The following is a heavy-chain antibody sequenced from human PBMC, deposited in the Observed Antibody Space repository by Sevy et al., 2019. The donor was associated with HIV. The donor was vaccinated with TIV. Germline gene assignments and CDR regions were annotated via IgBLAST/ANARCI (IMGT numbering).Heavy chain of an antibody. CDR3: ARVPTYYYGSATYFDY. D-gene: IGHD3-10*01. CDR1: GYNFASDG. Sequence: ASVKVSCKASGYNFASDGFSWVRQAPRQGLEWMGWIGVYNGNAKYAQVFQDRFTMTTDTSTSTAYMELRSLRSDDTAVYYYARVPTYYYGSATYFDYWGQGTLVTVSS. J-gene: IGHJ4*02. V-gene: IGHV1-18*04. CDR2: IGVYNGNA.